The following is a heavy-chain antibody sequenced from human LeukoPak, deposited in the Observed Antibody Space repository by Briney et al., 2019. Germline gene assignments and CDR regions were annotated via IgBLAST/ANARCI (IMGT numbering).Heavy chain of an antibody. D-gene: IGHD6-13*01. CDR1: GFTFSTYW. V-gene: IGHV3-21*01. Sequence: GGSLRLSCEASGFTFSTYWMGWVRQAPGKGLEWVSFMSSDSSYTYYADSLKGRFTISRDNAKKSLYLQMNSLRAEDTAVYYCAREGYSRGIDYWGQGTLVTVSS. CDR2: MSSDSSYT. J-gene: IGHJ4*02. CDR3: AREGYSRGIDY.